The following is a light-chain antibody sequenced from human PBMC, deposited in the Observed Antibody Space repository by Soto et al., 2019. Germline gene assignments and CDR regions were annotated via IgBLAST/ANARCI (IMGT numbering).Light chain of an antibody. J-gene: IGKJ4*01. CDR1: QTVSSN. CDR3: QQYNDWPLT. CDR2: GSS. V-gene: IGKV3D-15*01. Sequence: EIVMTQSPATLSVSPGEGATLSCRASQTVSSNIAWYQQERGQAPRLLIYGSSTRATGIPARFSGSGSGTEFTLTISSLQSEDFAGYYCQQYNDWPLTFGGGTKVEIK.